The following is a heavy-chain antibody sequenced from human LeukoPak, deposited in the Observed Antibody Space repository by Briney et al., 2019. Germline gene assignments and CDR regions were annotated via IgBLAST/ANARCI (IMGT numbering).Heavy chain of an antibody. CDR1: GGSISSYY. CDR3: ARERFLAWLVDY. D-gene: IGHD3-3*01. Sequence: SETLSLTCTVSGGSISSYYWSWIRQPAGKGLEGIGRIYTSGSTNYNPSLKSRVTMSVDTSKNQFSLKLSSVTAADTAVYYCARERFLAWLVDYWGQGTLVTVSS. J-gene: IGHJ4*02. V-gene: IGHV4-4*07. CDR2: IYTSGST.